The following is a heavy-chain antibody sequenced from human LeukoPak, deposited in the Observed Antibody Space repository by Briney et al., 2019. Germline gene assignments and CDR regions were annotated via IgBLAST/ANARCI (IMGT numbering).Heavy chain of an antibody. D-gene: IGHD6-19*01. CDR3: AKGVAVASPYYFDY. Sequence: GGSLRLSRAASGFTFSSYAMSWVRQAPGKGLERVSPISGSGSSTYYADSVKGRFTISRDNSKNTLYLQMNSLRAEDTAVYYCAKGVAVASPYYFDYWGQGTLVTVSS. J-gene: IGHJ4*02. CDR1: GFTFSSYA. V-gene: IGHV3-23*01. CDR2: ISGSGSST.